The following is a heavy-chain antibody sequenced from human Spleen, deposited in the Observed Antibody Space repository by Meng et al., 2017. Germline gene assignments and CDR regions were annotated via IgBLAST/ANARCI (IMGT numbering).Heavy chain of an antibody. CDR3: ARGASSRLEV. V-gene: IGHV7-4-1*02. CDR2: INTNTGNP. CDR1: GYTFTSDA. J-gene: IGHJ4*02. Sequence: QVQLVQSGSELKKPGASVRVSCKASGYTFTSDAMNWLRQAPGQGLEWMGWINTNTGNPTYVQGFTGRFVFSLDTSVNTAYPQISSLKADDTAVYYCARGASSRLEVWGQGTLVTVSS. D-gene: IGHD6-13*01.